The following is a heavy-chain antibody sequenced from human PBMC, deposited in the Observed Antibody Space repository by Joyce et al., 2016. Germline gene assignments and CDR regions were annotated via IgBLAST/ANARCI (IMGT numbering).Heavy chain of an antibody. V-gene: IGHV4-39*01. D-gene: IGHD1/OR15-1a*01. CDR1: GAFVGSTIYY. J-gene: IGHJ4*02. CDR3: ARHINDWNNEIDY. CDR2: GYYSGKT. Sequence: QVHLQESGPGLVRPSETLSLTCIVSGAFVGSTIYYWGWIRQPPGKGLEWIGSGYYSGKTYYNPSLKSRVTISVDTSKNQFCLELTSVTAADTAMYFCARHINDWNNEIDYWGQGILVTVSS.